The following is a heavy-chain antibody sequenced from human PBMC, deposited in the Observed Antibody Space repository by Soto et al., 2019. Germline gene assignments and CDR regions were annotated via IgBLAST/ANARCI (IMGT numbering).Heavy chain of an antibody. CDR2: ISSDGSTT. J-gene: IGHJ4*02. D-gene: IGHD1-26*01. Sequence: GLSLRLSCAPSVFTFSAYWMHWVLQAPGKVPVLVSYISSDGSTTIYADSVRGRFTISRNNAESTLYLQLNSLRVEDTAVYYCVRSHVSGGNYVWGQGTLVTVSS. CDR3: VRSHVSGGNYV. CDR1: VFTFSAYW. V-gene: IGHV3-74*01.